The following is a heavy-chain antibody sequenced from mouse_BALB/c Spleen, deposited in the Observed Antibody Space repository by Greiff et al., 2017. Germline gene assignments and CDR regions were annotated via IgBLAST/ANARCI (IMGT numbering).Heavy chain of an antibody. CDR2: ILPGSGST. CDR3: ARRLSSFDY. Sequence: QVQLQQSGAELMKPGASVKISCTATGYTFSSYWIAWVKQRPGHGLEWIGEILPGSGSTNYTEKFKGKATFTADTSSNTAYMQLSSLTSEDSAVYYCARRLSSFDYWGQGTTLTVSS. J-gene: IGHJ2*01. CDR1: GYTFSSYW. V-gene: IGHV1-9*01.